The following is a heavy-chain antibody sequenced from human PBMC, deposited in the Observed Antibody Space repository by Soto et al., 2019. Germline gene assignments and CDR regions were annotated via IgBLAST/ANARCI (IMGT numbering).Heavy chain of an antibody. J-gene: IGHJ6*02. V-gene: IGHV4-34*01. CDR2: FSDSGST. CDR3: ARGNFYYGLDV. CDR1: GGSFSGNY. Sequence: QVQLQQWGAGLLKPSETLSLICAVYGGSFSGNYWSWIRQPPGKGLEWIGEFSDSGSTNYNPSLKSRVTISEDMSKSQFSLKLSSVTAADTAVYHCARGNFYYGLDVWGQGTTVTVSS.